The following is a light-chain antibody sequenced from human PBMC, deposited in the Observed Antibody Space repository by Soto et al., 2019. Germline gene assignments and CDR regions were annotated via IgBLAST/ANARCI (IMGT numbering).Light chain of an antibody. CDR2: GAS. CDR1: QSVSSN. V-gene: IGKV3-15*01. CDR3: QQYNKWPEFT. Sequence: EIVMTQSPATLSVSPGERATLSCRASQSVSSNLAWYQQRPGQAPRLLIYGASARATGIPARFSGSGSGTEFTLTISSLQPEDFAVYYCQQYNKWPEFTFGPGTRV. J-gene: IGKJ3*01.